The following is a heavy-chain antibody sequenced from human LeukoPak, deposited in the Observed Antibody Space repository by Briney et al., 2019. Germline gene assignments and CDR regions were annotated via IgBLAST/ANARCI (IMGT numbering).Heavy chain of an antibody. Sequence: GESLRLSCAASGFTFSSYAMSWVRQAPGKGLEWVSAISGSGDSTHYADSVKGRFTISRDNSKNTLYLQMNSLRAEDTAVYYCAKDLLYSSSSAVDSWGQGSLVTVSS. D-gene: IGHD6-13*01. CDR2: ISGSGDST. CDR1: GFTFSSYA. J-gene: IGHJ4*02. V-gene: IGHV3-23*01. CDR3: AKDLLYSSSSAVDS.